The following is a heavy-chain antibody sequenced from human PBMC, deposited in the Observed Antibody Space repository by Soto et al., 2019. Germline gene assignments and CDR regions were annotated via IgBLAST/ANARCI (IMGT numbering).Heavy chain of an antibody. CDR2: ISYDGGDK. CDR1: GFTFSSYG. Sequence: QVQLVESGGGVVQPGKSLRLSCAASGFTFSSYGMHWVRQVPGKGLDWVAVISYDGGDKYYADSVKGRFTISRDNSKNTXXLXMXTLRAEDTALYYCAKDRPTTILGDITTHYYYYGMDVWGQGTTVTVSS. D-gene: IGHD3-3*01. V-gene: IGHV3-30*18. J-gene: IGHJ6*02. CDR3: AKDRPTTILGDITTHYYYYGMDV.